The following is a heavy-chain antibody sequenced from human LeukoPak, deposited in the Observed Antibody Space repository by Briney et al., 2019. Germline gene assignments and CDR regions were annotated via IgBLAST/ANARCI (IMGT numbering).Heavy chain of an antibody. D-gene: IGHD3-10*01. CDR3: AREGWFGELFPPTLDY. V-gene: IGHV1-69*06. CDR1: GGTLSSYA. Sequence: SVKVSCKASGGTLSSYAISWVRQAPGQGLEWMGGIIPNFGTANYAQKFQGRVTITADKSTSTAYMELSSLRSEDTAVYYCAREGWFGELFPPTLDYWGQGTLVTVSS. CDR2: IIPNFGTA. J-gene: IGHJ4*02.